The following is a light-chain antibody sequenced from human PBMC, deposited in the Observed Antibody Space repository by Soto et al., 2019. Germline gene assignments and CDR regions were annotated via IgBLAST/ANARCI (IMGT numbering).Light chain of an antibody. Sequence: EIVLTQSPGTLSLSPGERATLSCRASQSVSNAYLAWYQQIPGQAPRLLIYGASSRATGIPDRFSGSGSGTDFTLTISRLEPEDFAVYYCQQYGSSPETLGQGTKADIK. V-gene: IGKV3-20*01. CDR1: QSVSNAY. J-gene: IGKJ1*01. CDR2: GAS. CDR3: QQYGSSPET.